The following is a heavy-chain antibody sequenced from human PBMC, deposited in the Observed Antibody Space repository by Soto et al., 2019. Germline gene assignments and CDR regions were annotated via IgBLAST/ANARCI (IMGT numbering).Heavy chain of an antibody. Sequence: EVQLVESGGGLVKPGGSLRLSCAASGFTFSSYSMNWVRQAPGKGLEWVSSISSSSSYIYYADSVKGRFTISRDNAKNSLYLQMSSLRAEDTAVYYCARRYCSGGSCYQLDYWGQGTLVTVSS. CDR2: ISSSSSYI. CDR1: GFTFSSYS. J-gene: IGHJ4*02. CDR3: ARRYCSGGSCYQLDY. V-gene: IGHV3-21*01. D-gene: IGHD2-15*01.